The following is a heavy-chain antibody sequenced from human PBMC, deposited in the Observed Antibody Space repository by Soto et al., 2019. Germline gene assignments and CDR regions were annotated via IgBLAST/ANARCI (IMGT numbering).Heavy chain of an antibody. CDR2: IGSAHDP. CDR1: GFTFSTYD. Sequence: GGSLRLSCAASGFTFSTYDMHWVRQVPGKGLEWVSAIGSAHDPYYLGSVKGRFSVSRENAKNSLYLQMNSLTTGDTAVYYCARAYLGRLPRRADYYYALDVWGQGTTVTVSS. CDR3: ARAYLGRLPRRADYYYALDV. D-gene: IGHD1-26*01. J-gene: IGHJ6*02. V-gene: IGHV3-13*05.